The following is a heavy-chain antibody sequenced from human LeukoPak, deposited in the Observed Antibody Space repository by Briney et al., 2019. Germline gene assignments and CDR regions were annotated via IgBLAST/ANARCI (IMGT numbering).Heavy chain of an antibody. D-gene: IGHD4-17*01. CDR2: IYYSGST. CDR1: GGSISSYY. CDR3: ARLRADPYYYYGMDV. J-gene: IGHJ6*02. V-gene: IGHV4-59*08. Sequence: PSETLSLTCTVSGGSISSYYWSWIRQPPGKGLEWIGYIYYSGSTNYNPSLKSRVTISVDTSKNQFSLKLSSVTAADTAVYYCARLRADPYYYYGMDVWGQGTTVTVSS.